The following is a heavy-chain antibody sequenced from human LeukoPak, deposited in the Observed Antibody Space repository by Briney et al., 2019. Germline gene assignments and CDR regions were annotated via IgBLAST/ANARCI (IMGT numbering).Heavy chain of an antibody. V-gene: IGHV3-23*01. CDR2: LSGTGGST. D-gene: IGHD4/OR15-4a*01. J-gene: IGHJ4*02. CDR1: GFTFSNYA. CDR3: AKESGALGAPLYDY. Sequence: GGSLRLSCAASGFTFSNYAMSWVRQAPGKGLEWVSTLSGTGGSTYYADSVKGRFTISRDNSKNTLYLQVSSLRAEDTAMYYCAKESGALGAPLYDYWGRGILVTASS.